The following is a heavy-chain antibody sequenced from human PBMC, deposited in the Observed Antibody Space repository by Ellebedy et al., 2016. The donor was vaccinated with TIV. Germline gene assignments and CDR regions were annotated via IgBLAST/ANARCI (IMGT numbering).Heavy chain of an antibody. CDR1: GFTFSNDW. D-gene: IGHD3-3*01. J-gene: IGHJ4*02. Sequence: GESLKISCAASGFTFSNDWMHWVRQAPGKGLVWVSSINSDGSPTRYADSVKGRFTISRDNSKNTLYLQMNTLGGEDTAVYYCSTVEWYRSDYWGQGTLVTVSS. V-gene: IGHV3-74*01. CDR2: INSDGSPT. CDR3: STVEWYRSDY.